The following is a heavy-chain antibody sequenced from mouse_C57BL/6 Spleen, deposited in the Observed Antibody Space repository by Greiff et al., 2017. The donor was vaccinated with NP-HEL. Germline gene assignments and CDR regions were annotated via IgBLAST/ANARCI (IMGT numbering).Heavy chain of an antibody. V-gene: IGHV1-42*01. CDR1: GYSFTGYY. CDR2: INPSTGGT. J-gene: IGHJ4*01. D-gene: IGHD3-3*01. CDR3: ARKGTYYAMDY. Sequence: EVQRVESGPELVKPGASVKISCKASGYSFTGYYMNWVKQSPEKSLEWIGEINPSTGGTTYNQKFKAKATLTVDKSSSTAYMQLKSLTSEDSAVYYCARKGTYYAMDYWGQGTSVTVSS.